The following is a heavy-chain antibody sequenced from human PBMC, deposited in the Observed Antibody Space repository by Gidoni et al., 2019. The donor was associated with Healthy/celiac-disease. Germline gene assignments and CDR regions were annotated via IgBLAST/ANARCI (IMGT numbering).Heavy chain of an antibody. CDR2: ISAYNGNT. Sequence: QVQPVQSGAEVKKPVASVKVSCNASDYTFPSYGISWVRQAPGQGLEWMGWISAYNGNTNYAQKLQGRVTMTTDTSTSTAYMELRSLRSDDTAVYYCARDYCSGGSCYQNWFDPWGQGTLVTVSS. V-gene: IGHV1-18*01. CDR1: DYTFPSYG. J-gene: IGHJ5*02. D-gene: IGHD2-15*01. CDR3: ARDYCSGGSCYQNWFDP.